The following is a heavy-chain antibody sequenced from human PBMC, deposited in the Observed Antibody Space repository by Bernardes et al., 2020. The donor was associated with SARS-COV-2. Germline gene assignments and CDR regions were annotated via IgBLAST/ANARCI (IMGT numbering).Heavy chain of an antibody. CDR3: AKDPRHSSYYASSGYAFDY. J-gene: IGHJ4*02. Sequence: GGSLRLSCAASGFTFSSYGMHWVRQSPGKALEWVSVIWYDASNKYYADSVKGRFTISRDNSKNTLYLQMNSLRDEDTDVYYYAKDPRHSSYYASSGYAFDYWGQGTLVNVSS. CDR2: IWYDASNK. D-gene: IGHD3-22*01. CDR1: GFTFSSYG. V-gene: IGHV3-33*06.